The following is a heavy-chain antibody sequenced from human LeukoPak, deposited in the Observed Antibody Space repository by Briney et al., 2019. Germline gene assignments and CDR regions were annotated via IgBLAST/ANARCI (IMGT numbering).Heavy chain of an antibody. CDR1: GGSISSYY. Sequence: SETLSLTCTVSGGSISSYYWSWIRQPAGKGLEWIGRIYTSGSTNYNPSLKSRVTISVDTSKNQFSLKLSSVTAADTAVYYCARGKRRYYYDIPRDNWFDPWGQGTLVTVSS. V-gene: IGHV4-4*07. CDR3: ARGKRRYYYDIPRDNWFDP. CDR2: IYTSGST. D-gene: IGHD3-22*01. J-gene: IGHJ5*02.